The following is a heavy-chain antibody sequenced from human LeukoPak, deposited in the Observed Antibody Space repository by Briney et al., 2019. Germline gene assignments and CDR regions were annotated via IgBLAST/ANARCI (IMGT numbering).Heavy chain of an antibody. CDR1: GFTFISYA. J-gene: IGHJ4*02. CDR3: AKHPYDILTGYYISYYFDY. CDR2: ISGSGGST. D-gene: IGHD3-9*01. V-gene: IGHV3-23*01. Sequence: GSLRLSCAASGFTFISYAMSWVRQAPGKGLEWVSAISGSGGSTYYADSVKGRFTISRDNSKNTLYLQMNSLRAEDTAVYYCAKHPYDILTGYYISYYFDYWGQGTLVTVSS.